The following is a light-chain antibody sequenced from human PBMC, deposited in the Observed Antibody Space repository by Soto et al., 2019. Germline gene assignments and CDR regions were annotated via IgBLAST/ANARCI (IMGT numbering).Light chain of an antibody. V-gene: IGKV3-20*01. CDR2: GAS. CDR3: QQFNNWPPWT. Sequence: DILLTQSPGTLSLSPGERATLSCGASRSVSSSYFAWYQQKPGQPPRLLIYGASSRAAGIPDRFSGSGSGTEFTLTISGLQSDDFAVYYCQQFNNWPPWTFGHGTKVDIK. J-gene: IGKJ1*01. CDR1: RSVSSSY.